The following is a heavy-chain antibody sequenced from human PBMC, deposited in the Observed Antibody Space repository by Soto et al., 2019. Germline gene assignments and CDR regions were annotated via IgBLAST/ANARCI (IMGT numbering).Heavy chain of an antibody. V-gene: IGHV4-30-4*01. Sequence: QVLVQESGPGLVKPSQTLTLSCTVSGGSVDSGNHYWNWIRQPQGKGLEWIGYIYYGESTYYNPSLMSRATISVDTSQSRFSLRLTSVTAADTAVYYCSRDMGSAMTTRIYDHWGQGTLVTVSS. CDR2: IYYGEST. CDR1: GGSVDSGNHY. CDR3: SRDMGSAMTTRIYDH. D-gene: IGHD4-17*01. J-gene: IGHJ1*01.